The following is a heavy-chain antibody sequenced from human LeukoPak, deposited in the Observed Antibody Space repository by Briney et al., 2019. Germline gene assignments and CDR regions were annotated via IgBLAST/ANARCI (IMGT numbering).Heavy chain of an antibody. D-gene: IGHD5-12*01. CDR3: ARRRGSGYGGGPLVGVDY. CDR1: GGSLTDYF. V-gene: IGHV4-39*01. CDR2: IYYSGST. Sequence: SETLSLTCTVFGGSLTDYFWTWIRQPPGKGLEWIGSIYYSGSTYYNPSLKSRVTISVDTSKNQFSLKLSSVTAADTAVYYCARRRGSGYGGGPLVGVDYWGQGTLVTVSS. J-gene: IGHJ4*02.